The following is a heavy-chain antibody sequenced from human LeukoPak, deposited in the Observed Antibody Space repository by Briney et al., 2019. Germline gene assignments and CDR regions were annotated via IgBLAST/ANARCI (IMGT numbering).Heavy chain of an antibody. J-gene: IGHJ6*03. Sequence: GESLKISCKGSGYSFTSYWIGWVRQMPGKGLERMGIIYPGDSDTRYSPSFQGQVTISADKSISTAYLQWSSLKASDTAMYYCARHEVESENYDFWSGYYYYMDVWGKGTTVTVSS. CDR1: GYSFTSYW. D-gene: IGHD3-3*01. CDR3: ARHEVESENYDFWSGYYYYMDV. CDR2: IYPGDSDT. V-gene: IGHV5-51*01.